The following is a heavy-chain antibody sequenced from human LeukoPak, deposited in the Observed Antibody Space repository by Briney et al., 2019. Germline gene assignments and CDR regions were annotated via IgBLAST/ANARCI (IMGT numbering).Heavy chain of an antibody. CDR3: AGLEGSYYLDDAFDI. CDR1: GGTFSSYA. D-gene: IGHD1-26*01. J-gene: IGHJ3*02. Sequence: ASVKVSCKASGGTFSSYAISWVRQAPGQGLEWMGGIIPIFGTANYAQKFQGRVTITADESTSTAYMELSSLRSEDTAVYYCAGLEGSYYLDDAFDIWGQGTMVTLSS. V-gene: IGHV1-69*01. CDR2: IIPIFGTA.